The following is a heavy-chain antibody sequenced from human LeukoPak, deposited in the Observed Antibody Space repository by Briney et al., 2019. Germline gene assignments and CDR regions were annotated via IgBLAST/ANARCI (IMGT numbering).Heavy chain of an antibody. D-gene: IGHD3-10*01. Sequence: PSETLSLTCAVYGGSFSGYYWNWIRQPPGKGLEWIGEINHSGSTNYNPSLKSRVTISVDTSKNQFSLKLSSVTAADTAVYYCARGADRGPFDYWGQGTLVTVSS. CDR1: GGSFSGYY. J-gene: IGHJ4*02. CDR2: INHSGST. V-gene: IGHV4-34*01. CDR3: ARGADRGPFDY.